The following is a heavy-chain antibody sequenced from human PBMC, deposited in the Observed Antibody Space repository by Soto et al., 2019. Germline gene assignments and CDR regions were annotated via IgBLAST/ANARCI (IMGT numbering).Heavy chain of an antibody. D-gene: IGHD3-10*01. CDR3: ASITMVRGVPY. Sequence: SETLSLTCTVSGGSISSYYWSWIRQPPGKGLEWIGYIYYSGSTNYNPSLKSRVTISVDTSKNQFSLKLSSVTAADTAVYYCASITMVRGVPYWGQGTLVTFSS. V-gene: IGHV4-59*08. J-gene: IGHJ4*02. CDR2: IYYSGST. CDR1: GGSISSYY.